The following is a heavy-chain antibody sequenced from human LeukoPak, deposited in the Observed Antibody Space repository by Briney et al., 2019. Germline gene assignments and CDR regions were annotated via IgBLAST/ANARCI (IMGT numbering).Heavy chain of an antibody. J-gene: IGHJ4*02. CDR3: ARGRDGDYFDY. CDR2: ISYDGSNK. Sequence: PGGSLRLSCAASGFTFSSYAMHWVRQAPGKGLEWVAVISYDGSNKYYADSVKGRFTISRDNSKNTLYLQMSSLRAEDTAVYYCARGRDGDYFDYWGQGTLVTVSS. D-gene: IGHD4-17*01. V-gene: IGHV3-30-3*01. CDR1: GFTFSSYA.